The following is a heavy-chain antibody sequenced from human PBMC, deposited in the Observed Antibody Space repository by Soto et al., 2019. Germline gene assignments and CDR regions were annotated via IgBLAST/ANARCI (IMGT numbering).Heavy chain of an antibody. CDR3: ARHGEDGQTQFRLNCFDP. J-gene: IGHJ5*02. Sequence: GESLKISCKGLGYNFPDYWIAWVRQMTGKGLEYMGIIYPGDSDTRYSPSFQGQVTISADKSISTAYLQWNSLEASDTAMYYCARHGEDGQTQFRLNCFDPWGQGTLVTVSS. CDR2: IYPGDSDT. CDR1: GYNFPDYW. V-gene: IGHV5-51*01.